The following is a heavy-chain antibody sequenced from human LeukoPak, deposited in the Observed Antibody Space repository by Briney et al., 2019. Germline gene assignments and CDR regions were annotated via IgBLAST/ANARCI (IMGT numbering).Heavy chain of an antibody. D-gene: IGHD2-8*01. CDR1: GYTFTSYG. J-gene: IGHJ6*02. V-gene: IGHV1-18*01. CDR2: ISAYNGNT. Sequence: ASVKVSSKASGYTFTSYGISWVRQAPGQGLEWMGWISAYNGNTNYAQKLQGRVTMTTDTSTSTAYMELRSLRSDDTAVYYCARYSYCTNGVCYMDHPYYYYYYGMDVWGQGTTVTVSS. CDR3: ARYSYCTNGVCYMDHPYYYYYYGMDV.